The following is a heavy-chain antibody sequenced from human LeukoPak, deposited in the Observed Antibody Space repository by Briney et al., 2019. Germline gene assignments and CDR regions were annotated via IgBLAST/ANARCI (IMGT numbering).Heavy chain of an antibody. V-gene: IGHV3-20*04. CDR2: INWNGGRI. CDR1: GFTFDDYG. CDR3: ASGGIYYGAAFDF. D-gene: IGHD1-26*01. Sequence: PGRSLRLSCAASGFTFDDYGMSWVRQAPGKGLEWVSGINWNGGRIDYADSVKGRFTISRDNAKNSLYLQMNSLRAEDTALYYCASGGIYYGAAFDFWGQGTLVTVSS. J-gene: IGHJ4*02.